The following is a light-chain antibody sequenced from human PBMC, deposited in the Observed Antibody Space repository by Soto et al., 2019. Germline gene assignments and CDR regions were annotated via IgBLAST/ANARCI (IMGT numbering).Light chain of an antibody. J-gene: IGKJ2*01. V-gene: IGKV3-20*01. CDR3: QQHGTSPYT. CDR1: QSLRSSY. Sequence: EVVLTQSPNTLSLSPGERATLSCWASQSLRSSYLAWYQRKPGQAPRLRMFGASRRATGIPDRFNGSGSGTDFILAISRLEPEDVAVYYCQQHGTSPYTFGQGTVLEIK. CDR2: GAS.